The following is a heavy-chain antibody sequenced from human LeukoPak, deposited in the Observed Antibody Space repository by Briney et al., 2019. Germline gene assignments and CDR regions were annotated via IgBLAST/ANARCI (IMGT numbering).Heavy chain of an antibody. CDR2: ISGSGGST. Sequence: GGSLRLSCAASGFTFSNYAMSWVRQAPGRGLEWVSSISGSGGSTYYADSVKGRFTISRDNAKNSLYLQMNSLRAEDTAVYYCARGDQSGSFDYWGQGTLVTVSS. V-gene: IGHV3-23*01. CDR1: GFTFSNYA. CDR3: ARGDQSGSFDY. J-gene: IGHJ4*02.